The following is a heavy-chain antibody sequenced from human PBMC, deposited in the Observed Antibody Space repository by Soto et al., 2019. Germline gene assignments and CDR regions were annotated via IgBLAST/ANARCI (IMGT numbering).Heavy chain of an antibody. J-gene: IGHJ4*02. CDR3: ATSGSYGPYYFDY. CDR1: GFTCSSYG. V-gene: IGHV3-30*03. D-gene: IGHD1-26*01. Sequence: PGGPLRLYCAASGFTCSSYGMHWVRQAPGKGLEWVAVISYDGSNKYYADSVKGRFTISRDNSKNTLYLQMNSLRAEDTAVYYCATSGSYGPYYFDYWGQGTLVTVSS. CDR2: ISYDGSNK.